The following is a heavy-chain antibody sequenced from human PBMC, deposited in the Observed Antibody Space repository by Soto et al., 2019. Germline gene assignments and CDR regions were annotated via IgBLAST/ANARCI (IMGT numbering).Heavy chain of an antibody. D-gene: IGHD2-21*02. CDR3: ARPNLAYCGGDCYSGPFDY. CDR1: GYSFTCYW. Sequence: GESLKISCKGSGYSFTCYWIGWVRQMPGKGLEWMGIIYPGDSDTRYSPSFQGQVTISADKSISTAYLQWSSLKASDTAMYYCARPNLAYCGGDCYSGPFDYWGQGTLVTVSS. CDR2: IYPGDSDT. V-gene: IGHV5-51*01. J-gene: IGHJ4*02.